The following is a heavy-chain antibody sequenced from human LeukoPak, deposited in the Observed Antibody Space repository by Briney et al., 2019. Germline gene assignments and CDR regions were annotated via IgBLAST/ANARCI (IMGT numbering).Heavy chain of an antibody. CDR1: GGSISSYY. CDR2: IYHSGST. CDR3: ARAIGYSSSGNAFDI. J-gene: IGHJ3*02. D-gene: IGHD6-6*01. V-gene: IGHV4-38-2*02. Sequence: PSETLSLTCTVSGGSISSYYWSWIRQPPGKGLEWIGSIYHSGSTYYNPSLKSRVTISVDTSKNQFSLKLSSVTAADTAVYYCARAIGYSSSGNAFDIWGQGTMVTVSS.